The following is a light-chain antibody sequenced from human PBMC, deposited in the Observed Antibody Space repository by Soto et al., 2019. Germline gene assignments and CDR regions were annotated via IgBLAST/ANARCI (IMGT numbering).Light chain of an antibody. Sequence: DIQMTQSPSPLSASVGDRVDITCRTSQSVSSYLNWYQAKPGKAPKLLIYEASSSESGVPSRFSGSGSGTAFTLTISSLQPEDSATYDCQQSYSTPPFTFGPGTRVDI. CDR2: EAS. CDR1: QSVSSY. V-gene: IGKV1-39*01. CDR3: QQSYSTPPFT. J-gene: IGKJ3*01.